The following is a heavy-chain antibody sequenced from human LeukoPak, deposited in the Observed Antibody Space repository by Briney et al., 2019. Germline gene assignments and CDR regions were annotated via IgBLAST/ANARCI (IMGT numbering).Heavy chain of an antibody. CDR1: GGSISSGGDY. V-gene: IGHV4-31*03. CDR2: IYYSGST. D-gene: IGHD5-12*01. CDR3: ARGGGGYSWYFDL. Sequence: SETLSLTCTVSGGSISSGGDYWSWIRQHPGKGLEWIGYIYYSGSTYYTPSLKNRVTISVATSKNQFSLRLSSVTAVDTAVYYCARGGGGYSWYFDLWGRGTLVTVSS. J-gene: IGHJ2*01.